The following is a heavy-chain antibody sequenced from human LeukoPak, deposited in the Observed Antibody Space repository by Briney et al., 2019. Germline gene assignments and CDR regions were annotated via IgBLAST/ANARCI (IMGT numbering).Heavy chain of an antibody. Sequence: ASVKVSCKDSGYTFTGYYVHWVRQAPGQGLEWMGWISPDSGDTNYAQKFQGRVTMTSDSSISTAYMELSRLRSDDMAVYYCARMYYYGSGSYSAFDYWGQGTLVTVSS. CDR2: ISPDSGDT. CDR1: GYTFTGYY. J-gene: IGHJ4*02. D-gene: IGHD3-10*01. CDR3: ARMYYYGSGSYSAFDY. V-gene: IGHV1-2*02.